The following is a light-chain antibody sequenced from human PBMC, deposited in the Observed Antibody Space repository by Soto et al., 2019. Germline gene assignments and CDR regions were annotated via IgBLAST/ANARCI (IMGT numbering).Light chain of an antibody. Sequence: QAVVTQEPSLTVSPGGTVTLTGGSSTGTGTSGHYPYWFQVKPGQAPRTLLYDINNKHSWTPARFSGSLLGGKAALTLSGAQPEDEADYYCLLSYSGPSIFGRGTQLTVL. CDR1: TGTGTSGHY. V-gene: IGLV7-46*01. CDR3: LLSYSGPSI. J-gene: IGLJ7*01. CDR2: DIN.